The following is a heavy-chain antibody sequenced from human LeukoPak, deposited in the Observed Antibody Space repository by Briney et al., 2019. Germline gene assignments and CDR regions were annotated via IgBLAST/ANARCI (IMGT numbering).Heavy chain of an antibody. V-gene: IGHV3-30*03. CDR1: GFTFSSYG. CDR3: ARYDSSAPFDY. D-gene: IGHD3-22*01. CDR2: ISYDGSNK. Sequence: GGSLRLSCAASGFTFSSYGMHWVRQAPGKGLEWVAVISYDGSNKYYADSVKGRFTISRDNSKNTLYLQMNSLRAEDTAVYYCARYDSSAPFDYWGQGTLVTASS. J-gene: IGHJ4*01.